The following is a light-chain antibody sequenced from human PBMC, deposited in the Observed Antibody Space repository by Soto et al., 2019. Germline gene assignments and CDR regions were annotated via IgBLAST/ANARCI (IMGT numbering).Light chain of an antibody. CDR1: QSVSNN. Sequence: EMVMTQSPDTLSVSPGERATLSCRASQSVSNNLAWYQQKPGQAPRLLIYGASTRATGIPARFSGSGSGTEFTLSISSLQPEDSAVYYCQQYNTGPPLTFGGGNKVEIK. V-gene: IGKV3-15*01. J-gene: IGKJ4*01. CDR3: QQYNTGPPLT. CDR2: GAS.